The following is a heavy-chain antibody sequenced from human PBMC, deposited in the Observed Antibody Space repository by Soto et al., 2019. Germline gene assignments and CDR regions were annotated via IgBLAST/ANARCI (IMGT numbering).Heavy chain of an antibody. V-gene: IGHV4-59*04. D-gene: IGHD5-18*01. CDR3: ATMGTPATGLYYFDY. Sequence: SETLSLTCTVSGGSISSYYSSWIRQPPGKGLEWIGYIYYSGSTYYNLSLKSRVTISVDTSRNQFSLNLSFVTAADTAVYYCATMGTPATGLYYFDYWGQGTLVTVSS. CDR2: IYYSGST. J-gene: IGHJ4*02. CDR1: GGSISSYY.